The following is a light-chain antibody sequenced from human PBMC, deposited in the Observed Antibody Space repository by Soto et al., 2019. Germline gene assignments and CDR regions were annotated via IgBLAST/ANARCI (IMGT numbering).Light chain of an antibody. CDR3: QQYHNWPIT. J-gene: IGKJ5*01. Sequence: EMVMTQSPATLSVSPGERATLSCRASQSVSRNLAWHQQKPGQAPRILMYDASTRATGIPARFSGSGSGTEFTLTISSLQSEDFAVYYCQQYHNWPITFGQGTRLEI. CDR1: QSVSRN. CDR2: DAS. V-gene: IGKV3-15*01.